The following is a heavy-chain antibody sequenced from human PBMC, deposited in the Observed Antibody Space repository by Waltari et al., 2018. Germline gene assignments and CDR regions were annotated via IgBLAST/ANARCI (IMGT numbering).Heavy chain of an antibody. D-gene: IGHD3-22*01. CDR1: GFNFISYA. Sequence: EVHLLESGGGLAQPGGSLRLSCAASGFNFISYAMSWVRQAPGKGREWVSGISDSGVITKYADSVKGRFTVSRDNSKNTVFLQLNSLRAEDTAIYYCARHLYSIDYLELGNWGQGTLVTVSS. CDR2: ISDSGVIT. J-gene: IGHJ4*02. CDR3: ARHLYSIDYLELGN. V-gene: IGHV3-23*01.